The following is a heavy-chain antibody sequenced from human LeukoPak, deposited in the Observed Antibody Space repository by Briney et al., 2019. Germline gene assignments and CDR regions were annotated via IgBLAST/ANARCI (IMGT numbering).Heavy chain of an antibody. CDR2: ISISGSTI. J-gene: IGHJ4*02. V-gene: IGHV3-48*03. CDR1: GFTFSSYE. Sequence: GGSLRLSCAVSGFTFSSYEMNWVRQAPGKGLEWVSYISISGSTIYYADSVKSRFTISRHNSKDTVYLKVNSLRDEDTAVYYCARDLEAANTYYFDYWGQGTMVTVSS. D-gene: IGHD6-13*01. CDR3: ARDLEAANTYYFDY.